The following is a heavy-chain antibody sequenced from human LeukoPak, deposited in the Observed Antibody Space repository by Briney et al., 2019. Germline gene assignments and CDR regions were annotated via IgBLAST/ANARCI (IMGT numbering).Heavy chain of an antibody. J-gene: IGHJ4*02. Sequence: SGPTVVNPTQTLTLTCTFSGFSLSTSGVGVGWIHQPPGKALEWLALIYWDDDKRYSPSLESRLTLTKDTYSNQMVLKMTNMDPVDTATYYCAGGSGRTFDYWGQGTLVTVSS. D-gene: IGHD3-10*01. V-gene: IGHV2-5*02. CDR3: AGGSGRTFDY. CDR1: GFSLSTSGVG. CDR2: IYWDDDK.